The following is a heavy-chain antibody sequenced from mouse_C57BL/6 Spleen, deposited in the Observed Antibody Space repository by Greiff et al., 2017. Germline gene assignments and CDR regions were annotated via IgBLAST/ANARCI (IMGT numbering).Heavy chain of an antibody. V-gene: IGHV5-4*01. J-gene: IGHJ2*01. CDR2: ISAGGSYT. Sequence: EVQLVESGGGLVKPGGSLKLSCAASGFTFSSYAMSWVRQTPEKRLEWVATISAGGSYTYYPDNVKGRLTISRDNAKNNLYLQMSHLKAEDTAMYYCARWYFDVWGKGTTRTVSS. CDR3: ARWYFDV. CDR1: GFTFSSYA.